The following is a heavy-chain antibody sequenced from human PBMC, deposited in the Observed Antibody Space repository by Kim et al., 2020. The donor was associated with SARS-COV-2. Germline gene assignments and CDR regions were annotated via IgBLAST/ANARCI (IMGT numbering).Heavy chain of an antibody. D-gene: IGHD2-21*02. CDR3: ARGDQGGDCLDY. J-gene: IGHJ4*02. CDR1: GGSISSGGYY. V-gene: IGHV4-31*03. CDR2: IYYSGST. Sequence: SETLSLTCTVSGGSISSGGYYWSWIRQHPGKGLEWIGYIYYSGSTYYNPSLKSRVTISVDTSKNQFSLKLSSVTAADTAVYYCARGDQGGDCLDYWGQGTLVTVSS.